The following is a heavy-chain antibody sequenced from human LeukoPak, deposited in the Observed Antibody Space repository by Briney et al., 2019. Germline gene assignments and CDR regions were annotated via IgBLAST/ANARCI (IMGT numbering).Heavy chain of an antibody. V-gene: IGHV1-69*01. CDR2: IIPIFGTA. D-gene: IGHD3-3*01. Sequence: ASVKVSCKASGGTFSSYAISWVRQAPGQGLEWMGGIIPIFGTANYAQKFQGRVTITADESTSTAYMELSSPSSEDTAVYYCARGLPPXDDFWSGYYTHYYYMDVWGKGTXVTVSS. J-gene: IGHJ6*03. CDR3: ARGLPPXDDFWSGYYTHYYYMDV. CDR1: GGTFSSYA.